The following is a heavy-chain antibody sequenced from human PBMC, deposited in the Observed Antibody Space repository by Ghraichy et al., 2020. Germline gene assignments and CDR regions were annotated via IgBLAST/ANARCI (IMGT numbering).Heavy chain of an antibody. CDR2: IYYSGST. V-gene: IGHV4-39*01. CDR1: GGSISSSSYY. Sequence: SETLSLTCTVSGGSISSSSYYWGWIRQPPGKGLEWIGSIYYSGSTYYNPSLKSRVTISVDTSKNQFSLKLSSVTAADTAVYYCARHTEWELGEFDYWGQGTLVTVSS. J-gene: IGHJ4*02. D-gene: IGHD1-26*01. CDR3: ARHTEWELGEFDY.